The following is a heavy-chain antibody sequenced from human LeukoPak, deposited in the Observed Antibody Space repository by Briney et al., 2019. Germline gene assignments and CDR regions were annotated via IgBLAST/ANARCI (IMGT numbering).Heavy chain of an antibody. V-gene: IGHV3-21*01. J-gene: IGHJ4*02. CDR2: ISSSSSYI. Sequence: PGGSLRLSCAASGFTFSSYSMNWVRQAPRKGLEWVSSISSSSSYIYYADSVKGRFTISRDNAKNSLYLQMNSLRAEDTAVYYCARDLLSLLVPDYWGQGTLVTVSS. D-gene: IGHD3-10*01. CDR3: ARDLLSLLVPDY. CDR1: GFTFSSYS.